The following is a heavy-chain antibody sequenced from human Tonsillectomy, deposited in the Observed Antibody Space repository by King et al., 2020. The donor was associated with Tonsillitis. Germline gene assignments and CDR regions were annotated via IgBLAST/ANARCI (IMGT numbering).Heavy chain of an antibody. Sequence: VQLVESGGGVVQPGRSLRLSCAASGFTFSNYAMHWVRQAPGKGLEWVAFISFGGSNEYYAYSVKGRFTISRDNSKNTMYVQMNSRRVEETAVYYCARRDGSLDYYYYGMDVWGQGTTVTVSS. V-gene: IGHV3-30-3*01. CDR3: ARRDGSLDYYYYGMDV. J-gene: IGHJ6*02. CDR2: ISFGGSNE. CDR1: GFTFSNYA. D-gene: IGHD2-21*02.